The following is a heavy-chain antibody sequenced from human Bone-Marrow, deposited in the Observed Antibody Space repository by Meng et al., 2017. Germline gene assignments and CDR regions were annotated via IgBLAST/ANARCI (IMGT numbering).Heavy chain of an antibody. D-gene: IGHD6-13*01. J-gene: IGHJ4*02. CDR2: IKSKTDGGTT. CDR1: GVSFTDAW. CDR3: TTGDSSSWLYFDY. Sequence: GGSLRLSCVASGVSFTDAWMSWVRQAPGKGLEWVGRIKSKTDGGTTDYAAPVKGRFTISRDDSKNTLYLQMNSLKTEDTAVYYCTTGDSSSWLYFDYWGQGTLVTVSS. V-gene: IGHV3-15*01.